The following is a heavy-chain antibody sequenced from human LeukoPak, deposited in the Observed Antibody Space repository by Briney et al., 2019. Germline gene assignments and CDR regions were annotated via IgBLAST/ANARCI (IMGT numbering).Heavy chain of an antibody. CDR3: AGQPPQYYGMDV. D-gene: IGHD1-14*01. J-gene: IGHJ6*02. V-gene: IGHV4-4*07. CDR1: GGSFSNYY. CDR2: IYTSGST. Sequence: SETLSLTCTVSGGSFSNYYCSWIRQPAGKGLEWIGRIYTSGSTNYNPSVKSRVTMSVDTSNNQFSLKLTSVTAADTAVYYCAGQPPQYYGMDVWGQGTTVTVSS.